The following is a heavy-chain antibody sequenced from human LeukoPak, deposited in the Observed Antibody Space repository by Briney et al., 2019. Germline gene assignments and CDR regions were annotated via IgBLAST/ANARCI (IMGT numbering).Heavy chain of an antibody. V-gene: IGHV3-20*04. Sequence: GGSLRLSCAASGFTFDDYGMSWVRQAPGKGLEWVSGINWNGGSTGYADSVKGRFTISRDNAKNSLYLQMNSLRAEDTALYYCARDLGSGDYDFWSGINWFDPWGQGTLVTVSS. CDR2: INWNGGST. CDR3: ARDLGSGDYDFWSGINWFDP. D-gene: IGHD3-3*01. CDR1: GFTFDDYG. J-gene: IGHJ5*02.